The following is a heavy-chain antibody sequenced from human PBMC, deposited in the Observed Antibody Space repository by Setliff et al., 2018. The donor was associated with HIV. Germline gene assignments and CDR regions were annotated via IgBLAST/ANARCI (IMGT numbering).Heavy chain of an antibody. CDR2: IIHSGGT. CDR1: GGSFSGYY. Sequence: SETLSLTCAVYGGSFSGYYWTWIRQPPGRGLEWIGEIIHSGGTNYNRSLKSRVIISVDTSKNQFSLNLSSVTAADTAVYYCARGRGSSSSWPIDYWGQGTLVTVSS. J-gene: IGHJ4*02. D-gene: IGHD6-13*01. CDR3: ARGRGSSSSWPIDY. V-gene: IGHV4-34*01.